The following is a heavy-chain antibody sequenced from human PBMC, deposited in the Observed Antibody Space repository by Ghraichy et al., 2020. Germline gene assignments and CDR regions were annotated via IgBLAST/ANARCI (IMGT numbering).Heavy chain of an antibody. J-gene: IGHJ5*02. CDR2: IYTSGGT. CDR3: ARGLHYYDSSGYYSWFDP. Sequence: SETLSLTCTVSGGSITSYYWSWIRQPAGKGLEWIGRIYTSGGTTYNPSLKSQVTMSVDTSKNQFSLKLRSVTTADTAVYYCARGLHYYDSSGYYSWFDPWGQGTLVTVSS. D-gene: IGHD3-22*01. CDR1: GGSITSYY. V-gene: IGHV4-4*07.